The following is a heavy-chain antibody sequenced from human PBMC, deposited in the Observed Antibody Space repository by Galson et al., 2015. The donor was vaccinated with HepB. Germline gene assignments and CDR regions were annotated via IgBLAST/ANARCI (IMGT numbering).Heavy chain of an antibody. CDR1: GFTFSNYA. V-gene: IGHV3-30*04. Sequence: SLRLSCAASGFTFSNYAMHWVRQAPGKRLEWVAVISYDGRTKYYADSVKGRFTISRDNSKNTLYLQMNSLRAEDTAVYFCAREQYTTSYSAFDHWGQGTLVTVSS. CDR2: ISYDGRTK. D-gene: IGHD1-26*01. J-gene: IGHJ4*02. CDR3: AREQYTTSYSAFDH.